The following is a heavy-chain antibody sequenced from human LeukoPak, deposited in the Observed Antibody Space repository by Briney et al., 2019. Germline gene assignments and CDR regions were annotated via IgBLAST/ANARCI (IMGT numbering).Heavy chain of an antibody. CDR1: GFTFSSYA. CDR2: ISYDGSNK. J-gene: IGHJ4*02. CDR3: AREWELTNFDY. D-gene: IGHD1-26*01. V-gene: IGHV3-30-3*01. Sequence: GRSLRLSCAASGFTFSSYAMHWVRQAPGKGLEWVAVISYDGSNKYYADSVKRRFTISRDNSKNTLYLQMNSLRAEDTAVYYCAREWELTNFDYWGQGALVTVSS.